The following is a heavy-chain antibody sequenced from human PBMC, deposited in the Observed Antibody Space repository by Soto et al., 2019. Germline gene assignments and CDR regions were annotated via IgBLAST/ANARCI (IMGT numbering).Heavy chain of an antibody. V-gene: IGHV4-30-4*01. Sequence: SETLSLTCTVSGVSISSDEYFWSWLRQSPGKGLEMIGYIYRSGTIYSNPSLESRVAMSVDRSKSQFSLELSSVTAADTAVYYCARGSDVMARGVTFFGYWGQGILVTAS. D-gene: IGHD3-10*01. CDR2: IYRSGTI. J-gene: IGHJ4*02. CDR3: ARGSDVMARGVTFFGY. CDR1: GVSISSDEYF.